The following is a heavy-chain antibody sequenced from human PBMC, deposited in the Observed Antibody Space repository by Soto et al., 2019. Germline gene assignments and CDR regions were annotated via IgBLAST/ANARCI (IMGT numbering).Heavy chain of an antibody. V-gene: IGHV1-18*01. D-gene: IGHD4-17*01. CDR2: ISAYNGNT. CDR3: ARDHYGDYEDY. Sequence: SVRVSCKAAGYTFTSYGMSGVRQAPGQGLEWMGWISAYNGNTNYAQKLQGRVTMTTDTSTSTAYMELRSLRSDDTAVYYCARDHYGDYEDYWGQGTLVTVSS. J-gene: IGHJ4*02. CDR1: GYTFTSYG.